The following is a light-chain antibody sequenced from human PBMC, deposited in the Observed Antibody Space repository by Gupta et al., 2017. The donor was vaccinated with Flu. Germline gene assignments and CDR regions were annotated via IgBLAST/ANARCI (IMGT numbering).Light chain of an antibody. CDR1: SSDVGGKKY. J-gene: IGLJ3*02. CDR2: EVS. V-gene: IGLV2-8*01. CDR3: SSYAGSNKWV. Sequence: SVTISCTGTSSDVGGKKYVSWYQQHPGEAPKLMILEVSERPSGVPDRFSGSKSGNTASLTVSGLQAEDEAQYYCSSYAGSNKWVFGGGTKLTVL.